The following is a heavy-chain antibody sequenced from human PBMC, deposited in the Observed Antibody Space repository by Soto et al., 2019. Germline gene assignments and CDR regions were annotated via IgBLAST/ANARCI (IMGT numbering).Heavy chain of an antibody. Sequence: QVQLEESGGGVVQPGRSLRLSCVASGFIFSNYAMHWVRQAPGKGLEWVAIISYDGGNKYYADSVKGRFTISRDNSKNTLYLQMNSLRAEDTAVYYCARELEGDDYYYGMDVWGQGTTVIVSS. D-gene: IGHD3-16*01. CDR2: ISYDGGNK. V-gene: IGHV3-30-3*01. CDR1: GFIFSNYA. J-gene: IGHJ6*02. CDR3: ARELEGDDYYYGMDV.